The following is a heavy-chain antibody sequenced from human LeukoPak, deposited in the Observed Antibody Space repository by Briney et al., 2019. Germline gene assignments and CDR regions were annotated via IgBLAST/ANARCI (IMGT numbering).Heavy chain of an antibody. V-gene: IGHV4-61*05. J-gene: IGHJ3*02. D-gene: IGHD4-11*01. CDR1: GGFISSSSYY. CDR2: IYHSGST. CDR3: ARVGGMTTINNAAFDI. Sequence: SETLSLTCTVSGGFISSSSYYWGWIRQPPGKGLEWIGYIYHSGSTNYNPSLKSRVTISLDTSKNQFSLKLTSVTAADTAIYYCARVGGMTTINNAAFDIWGQGTMVTVSS.